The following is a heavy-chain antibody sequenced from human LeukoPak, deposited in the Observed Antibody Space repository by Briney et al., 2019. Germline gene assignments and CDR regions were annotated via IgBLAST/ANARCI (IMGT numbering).Heavy chain of an antibody. V-gene: IGHV1-69*05. CDR2: IIPIFGTA. J-gene: IGHJ5*02. D-gene: IGHD3-10*01. Sequence: SVKVSCKASGGTFSSYAISWVRQAPGQGLEWMARIIPIFGTANFAQKFQGRVTITTDKSTSTAYMELSSLRSEDTALYYCARDAPPVVRGVIRWFDPWGQGTLVTVSS. CDR3: ARDAPPVVRGVIRWFDP. CDR1: GGTFSSYA.